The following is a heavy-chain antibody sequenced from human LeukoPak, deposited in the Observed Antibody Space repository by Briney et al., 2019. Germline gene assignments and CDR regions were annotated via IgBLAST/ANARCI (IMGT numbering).Heavy chain of an antibody. CDR3: ARGRGGSGDRVIFDI. Sequence: SETLSLTXDVSGHSIRSGSYWGWIWEPPGKGLEWIGSIYHSGNTYYNSSLKSRLIISVDTSKNQISLKLSSVAAADTAIYYCARGRGGSGDRVIFDIWGQGTLVTISS. V-gene: IGHV4-38-2*01. D-gene: IGHD1-26*01. CDR1: GHSIRSGSY. J-gene: IGHJ4*02. CDR2: IYHSGNT.